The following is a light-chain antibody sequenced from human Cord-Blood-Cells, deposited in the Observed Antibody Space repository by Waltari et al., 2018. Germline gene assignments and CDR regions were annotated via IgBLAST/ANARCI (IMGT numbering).Light chain of an antibody. J-gene: IGKJ4*01. Sequence: AIRMTQSPSSISASTGDRVPITCRASQGISSYLAWYQQKPGKAPKLLIYAASTLQSGVPSRFSGSGSGTDFTLTISCLQSEDFATYYCQQYYSYPLFGGGTKVEIK. CDR2: AAS. CDR1: QGISSY. V-gene: IGKV1-8*01. CDR3: QQYYSYPL.